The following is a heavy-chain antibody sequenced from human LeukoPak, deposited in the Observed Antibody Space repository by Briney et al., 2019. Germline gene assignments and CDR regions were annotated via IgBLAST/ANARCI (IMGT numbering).Heavy chain of an antibody. J-gene: IGHJ4*02. CDR2: INPSGSNT. CDR1: GFTFSTFA. D-gene: IGHD1-26*01. CDR3: ARDPSGSYWSYFDY. V-gene: IGHV3-23*01. Sequence: GGSLRLSCAASGFTFSTFAMNWVRQAPEKGLEWVAGINPSGSNTFYADSVKGRFTISRDNSKNTVYLQMDSLRAEDTAVYYCARDPSGSYWSYFDYWGQGTLVTVSS.